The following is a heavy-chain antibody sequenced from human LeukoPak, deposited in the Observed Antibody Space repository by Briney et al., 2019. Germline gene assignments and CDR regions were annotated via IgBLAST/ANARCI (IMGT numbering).Heavy chain of an antibody. J-gene: IGHJ4*02. CDR2: TYYRSKWYN. Sequence: SQTISLTCAISGHSVSSISATWNWIRQSPSRGLEWLGRTYYRSKWYNDYAVSVKSRITINPDTSKNQFSLQLNSVTPADTAVYYWARRTYYYNYLDYWGQGTLVTVSS. V-gene: IGHV6-1*01. CDR3: ARRTYYYNYLDY. CDR1: GHSVSSISAT. D-gene: IGHD3-22*01.